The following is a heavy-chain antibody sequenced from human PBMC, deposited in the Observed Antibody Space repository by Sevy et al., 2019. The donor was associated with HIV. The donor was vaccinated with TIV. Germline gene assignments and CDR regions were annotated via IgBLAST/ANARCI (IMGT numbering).Heavy chain of an antibody. V-gene: IGHV3-30*04. CDR2: ISHDTTVK. J-gene: IGHJ4*02. Sequence: GGSLRLSCAASGFTFSDYVMHWVRQAPGKGLEWLARISHDTTVKYYADSLKVRFTISRDNSKNTLYLQMNSLRHEDTAVYHCARDADWSLNYWGQGTLVTVSS. CDR3: ARDADWSLNY. D-gene: IGHD3-9*01. CDR1: GFTFSDYV.